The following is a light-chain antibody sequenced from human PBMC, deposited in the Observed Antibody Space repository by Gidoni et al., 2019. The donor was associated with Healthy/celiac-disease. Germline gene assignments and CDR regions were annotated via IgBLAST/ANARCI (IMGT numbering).Light chain of an antibody. CDR3: QQRSNWPPYT. CDR2: DAS. CDR1: QSVSSY. J-gene: IGKJ2*01. Sequence: EIVLTQSPDTLSLSPGERATLSCRASQSVSSYLAWYQQKPGQAPRLLIYDASNRATGIPARFSGSGSGTDFTLTSSSLEPEYFAVYYCQQRSNWPPYTFGQGTKLEIK. V-gene: IGKV3-11*01.